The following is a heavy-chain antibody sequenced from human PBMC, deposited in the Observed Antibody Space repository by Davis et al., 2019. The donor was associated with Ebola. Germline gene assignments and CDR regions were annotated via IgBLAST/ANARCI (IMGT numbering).Heavy chain of an antibody. CDR1: GFTFSSYG. CDR2: IRYDGSNK. D-gene: IGHD3-22*01. CDR3: AKDSSAHVYYYYGMDV. Sequence: GGSLRLSCAASGFTFSSYGMHWVRQAPGKGLEWVAFIRYDGSNKYYADSVKGRFTISRDNSKNTLYLQMNSLRAEDTALYYCAKDSSAHVYYYYGMDVWGKGTTVTVSS. V-gene: IGHV3-30*02. J-gene: IGHJ6*04.